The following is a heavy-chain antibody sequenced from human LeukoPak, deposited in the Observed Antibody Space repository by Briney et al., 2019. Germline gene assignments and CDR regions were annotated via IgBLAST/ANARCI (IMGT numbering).Heavy chain of an antibody. CDR1: GFTFSSYA. Sequence: GGSLRLSRAASGFTFSSYAMHWVRQAPGKGLEWVAVISYDGSNKYYADSVKGRFTISRDNSKNTLYLQMSSLRVEDTAVYYCARGRNGYNYSFDYWGQGTLVTVSS. CDR3: ARGRNGYNYSFDY. D-gene: IGHD5-24*01. J-gene: IGHJ4*02. V-gene: IGHV3-30*04. CDR2: ISYDGSNK.